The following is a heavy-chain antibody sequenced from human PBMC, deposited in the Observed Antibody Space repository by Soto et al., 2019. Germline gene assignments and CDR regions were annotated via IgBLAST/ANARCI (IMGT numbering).Heavy chain of an antibody. J-gene: IGHJ4*02. V-gene: IGHV1-18*01. CDR3: ARYKDTAMATGYFDY. Sequence: ASVKVSCKASGYTFTIYGISWVRQAPGQGHEWMGWISAYNGNTNYAQKLQGRVTMTTDTSTSTAYMELRSLRSDDTAVYYCARYKDTAMATGYFDYWGQGTLVTVSS. CDR2: ISAYNGNT. CDR1: GYTFTIYG. D-gene: IGHD5-18*01.